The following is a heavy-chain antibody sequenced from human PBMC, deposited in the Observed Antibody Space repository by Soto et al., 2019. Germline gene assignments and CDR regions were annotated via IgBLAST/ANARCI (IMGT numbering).Heavy chain of an antibody. D-gene: IGHD3-10*01. J-gene: IGHJ4*01. Sequence: GSLRLSCTASGFTFSDYYMSWIRQAPGKGLEWVSYISSFDSTVYYADSVKGRFTISRDNARNSLYLQMNSLRAEDTAVYYCARQRYGSGSRPPFDCWGHGTLVTVSS. CDR3: ARQRYGSGSRPPFDC. V-gene: IGHV3-11*01. CDR2: ISSFDSTV. CDR1: GFTFSDYY.